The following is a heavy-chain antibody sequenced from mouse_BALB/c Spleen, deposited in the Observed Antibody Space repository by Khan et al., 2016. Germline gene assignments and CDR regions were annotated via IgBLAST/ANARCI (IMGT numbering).Heavy chain of an antibody. Sequence: QVRLQQSGAELVKPGASVKMSCKTSGYTFTSYNMHWVKQTPGQGLEWIGAIYPGNGDTSYNQKFKGKATLTADKSSSTAYMQLSSLTSEDSAVYYCARASYYYGISVSRVGHWGQGTLVTVSA. CDR2: IYPGNGDT. J-gene: IGHJ3*02. V-gene: IGHV1-12*01. D-gene: IGHD1-1*01. CDR3: ARASYYYGISVSRVGH. CDR1: GYTFTSYN.